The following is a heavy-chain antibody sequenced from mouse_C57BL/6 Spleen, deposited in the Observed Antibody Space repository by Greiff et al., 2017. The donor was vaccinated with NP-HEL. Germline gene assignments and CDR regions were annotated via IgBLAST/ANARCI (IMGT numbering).Heavy chain of an antibody. CDR2: IYPGSGST. J-gene: IGHJ4*01. CDR1: GYTFTSYW. CDR3: ARTAYGYHYYAMDY. D-gene: IGHD2-2*01. Sequence: LQQPGAELVKPGASVKMSCKASGYTFTSYWITWVKQRPGQGLEWIGDIYPGSGSTNYNEKFKSKATLTVDTSSSTAYMQLSSLTSEDSAVYYCARTAYGYHYYAMDYWGQGTSVTVSS. V-gene: IGHV1-55*01.